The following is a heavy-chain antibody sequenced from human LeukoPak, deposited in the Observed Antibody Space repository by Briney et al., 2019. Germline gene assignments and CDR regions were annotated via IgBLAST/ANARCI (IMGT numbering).Heavy chain of an antibody. Sequence: GGSLRLSCAASRFTFSNYWMSWVRQAPGKGLEWVANIDQDGSEKYYAESVRGRFTISRDNTKNSLYLQMNSLRAEDTAVYYCARDGQSSSSWRAGYYYYYYMDVWGKGTTVTISS. J-gene: IGHJ6*03. V-gene: IGHV3-7*01. CDR2: IDQDGSEK. D-gene: IGHD6-13*01. CDR1: RFTFSNYW. CDR3: ARDGQSSSSWRAGYYYYYYMDV.